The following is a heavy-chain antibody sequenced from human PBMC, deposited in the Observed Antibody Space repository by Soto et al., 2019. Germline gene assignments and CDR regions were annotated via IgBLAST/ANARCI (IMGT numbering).Heavy chain of an antibody. V-gene: IGHV4-31*03. CDR3: ARGGGSCYFTSCVSWFDP. J-gene: IGHJ5*02. D-gene: IGHD2-15*01. CDR2: IFYSGST. Sequence: SETLSLTCTVSGGSISSGDYYWSWIRQHPGKGLEWIGYIFYSGSTYYNPSLKSRVTISVDTSKNQFSLKLTSVTAADTAVYHCARGGGSCYFTSCVSWFDPWGQGTLVTVSS. CDR1: GGSISSGDYY.